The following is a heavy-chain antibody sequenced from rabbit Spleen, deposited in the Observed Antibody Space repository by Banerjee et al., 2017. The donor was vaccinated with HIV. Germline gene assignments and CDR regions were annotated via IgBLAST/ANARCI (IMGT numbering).Heavy chain of an antibody. V-gene: IGHV1S40*01. J-gene: IGHJ6*01. Sequence: QSLEESGGGLVKPGASLTLTCTASGVSFSNNHYMCWVRQAPGKGLEWIACIDTGSSGFTYFASWAKGRFTISKTSSTTVTLQVTSLTAADTATYFCARDSGTSFSSYGMDLWGPGTLVTVS. CDR2: IDTGSSGFT. CDR3: ARDSGTSFSSYGMDL. D-gene: IGHD8-1*01. CDR1: GVSFSNNHY.